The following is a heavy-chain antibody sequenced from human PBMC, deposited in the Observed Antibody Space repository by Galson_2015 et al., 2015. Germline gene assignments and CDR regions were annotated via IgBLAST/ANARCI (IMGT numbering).Heavy chain of an antibody. Sequence: SVKVSCKASGYTFTSYAMHWVRQAPGQRLEWMGWINAGNGNTKYSQKFQGRVTITRDTSASTAYMELSSLRSEDTAVYYCARDLRGVIITFFDYWGQGTLVTVSS. D-gene: IGHD3-10*01. CDR3: ARDLRGVIITFFDY. V-gene: IGHV1-3*01. CDR1: GYTFTSYA. CDR2: INAGNGNT. J-gene: IGHJ4*02.